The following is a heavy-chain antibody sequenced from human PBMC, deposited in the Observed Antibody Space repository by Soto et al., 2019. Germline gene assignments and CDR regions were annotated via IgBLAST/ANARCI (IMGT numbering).Heavy chain of an antibody. V-gene: IGHV3-30*03. CDR3: ATDGDEAAAGYYFDY. Sequence: QVQLVESGGGVVQPGRSLRLSCVASGFTFRSYGMHWVRQAPGKGLEWVAVVSYSGNDKKFADSVKGRFTISRDNSKDTWYLQRNSLRPEYKAIYYCATDGDEAAAGYYFDYWGQGTLVTVSS. J-gene: IGHJ4*02. D-gene: IGHD6-13*01. CDR2: VSYSGNDK. CDR1: GFTFRSYG.